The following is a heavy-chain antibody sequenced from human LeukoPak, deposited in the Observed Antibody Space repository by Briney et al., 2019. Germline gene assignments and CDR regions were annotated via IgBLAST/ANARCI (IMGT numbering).Heavy chain of an antibody. CDR1: GGSISSGGYY. D-gene: IGHD5-18*01. V-gene: IGHV4-30-2*01. CDR2: IYHSGST. CDR3: ARDGGYSYGYFDP. J-gene: IGHJ5*02. Sequence: SETMSLICTVSGGSISSGGYYWSWIRQPPGKGLEWIGYIYHSGSTYYNPSLKSRVTISVDRSKNQFSLKLSSVTAADTAVYYCARDGGYSYGYFDPWGQGTLVTVSS.